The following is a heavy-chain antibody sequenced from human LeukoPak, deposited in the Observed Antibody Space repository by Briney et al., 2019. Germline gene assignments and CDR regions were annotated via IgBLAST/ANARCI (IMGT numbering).Heavy chain of an antibody. CDR3: ARGTVTTWFDP. CDR2: VYYSGST. CDR1: GGSISSYY. J-gene: IGHJ5*02. V-gene: IGHV4-59*01. Sequence: SETLSLTCTVSGGSISSYYWSWIRQPPGKGLEWIGYVYYSGSTNYNPSLKSRVTISVDTSKNQFSLKLSSVTAAATAVYYCARGTVTTWFDPWGQGTLVTVSS. D-gene: IGHD4-17*01.